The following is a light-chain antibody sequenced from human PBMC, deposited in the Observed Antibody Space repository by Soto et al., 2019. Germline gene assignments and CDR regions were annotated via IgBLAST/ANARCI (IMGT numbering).Light chain of an antibody. V-gene: IGLV2-23*01. CDR1: SSDVGSYNL. CDR3: CSYSTSHTWL. J-gene: IGLJ3*02. Sequence: QSALTQPASVSGSPGQSITISCTGSSSDVGSYNLVSWYQLHPGKAPKLIIFEGSERPSGVSTRFSGSKSGNTASLTVSGLQAEDEAEYYCCSYSTSHTWLFGGGTKVTVL. CDR2: EGS.